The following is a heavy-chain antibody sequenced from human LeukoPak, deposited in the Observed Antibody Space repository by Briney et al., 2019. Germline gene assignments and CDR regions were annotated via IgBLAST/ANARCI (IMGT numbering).Heavy chain of an antibody. D-gene: IGHD4-17*01. CDR1: GFTLSSYD. J-gene: IGHJ2*01. V-gene: IGHV3-13*04. CDR2: IGSAGDT. Sequence: GGSLRLSCAASGFTLSSYDMQSVRQATGKGLEWVSAIGSAGDTYYPDSVKGRFTISRENARNSFYLQMNSLRAGDTAVYYCARFFNVSRGTVTTLSNWYFDLWGRGTLVTVS. CDR3: ARFFNVSRGTVTTLSNWYFDL.